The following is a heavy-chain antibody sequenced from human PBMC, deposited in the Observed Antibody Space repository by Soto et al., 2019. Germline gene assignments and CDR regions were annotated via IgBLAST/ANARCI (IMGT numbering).Heavy chain of an antibody. J-gene: IGHJ6*01. D-gene: IGHD3-10*01. V-gene: IGHV3-72*01. Sequence: EVQLVESGGGLVQPGGSLRLSCAASGFTFSDHYMDWVRQAPGKGLEWVARSRNRVNSHTTEYAASVKGRFTISRDESKSSLYLQMNSLKIEYTAVYYCTRGLRGGAPSYTFHGMDVWGQGTTVTVSS. CDR3: TRGLRGGAPSYTFHGMDV. CDR1: GFTFSDHY. CDR2: SRNRVNSHTT.